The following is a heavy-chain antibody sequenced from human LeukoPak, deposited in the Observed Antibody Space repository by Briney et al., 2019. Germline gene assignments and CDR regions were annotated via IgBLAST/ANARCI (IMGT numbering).Heavy chain of an antibody. V-gene: IGHV3-49*03. CDR2: IRSKAYGGTT. J-gene: IGHJ5*02. CDR1: GFTFGDYA. D-gene: IGHD2-15*01. CDR3: TRAVVVVAAIWFDP. Sequence: PGGSLRLSCTASGFTFGDYAMSWFRQAPGKGLEWVGFIRSKAYGGTTEYAASVKGRFTISRDDSKSIAYLQMNSLKTEDTAVYYCTRAVVVVAAIWFDPWGQGTLVTVSS.